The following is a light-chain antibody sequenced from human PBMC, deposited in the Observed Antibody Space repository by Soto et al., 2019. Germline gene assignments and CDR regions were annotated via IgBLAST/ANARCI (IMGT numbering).Light chain of an antibody. CDR3: AAWDDSLNGVV. CDR2: SNS. CDR1: STNIGRNT. J-gene: IGLJ2*01. V-gene: IGLV1-44*01. Sequence: QSVLTQTPSASGTPGQRVSISCSGSSTNIGRNTVIWYQQVLAPTPKVLIYSNSQRPSVVPDRFSGSKSGTSASLAISGLQSDDEVDYYCAAWDDSLNGVVFGGGTKLTVL.